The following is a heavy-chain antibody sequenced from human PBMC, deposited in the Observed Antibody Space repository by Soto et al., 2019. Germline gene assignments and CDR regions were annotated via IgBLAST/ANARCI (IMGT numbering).Heavy chain of an antibody. V-gene: IGHV1-69*06. CDR3: ARRDTSGFLRYFDN. J-gene: IGHJ4*02. CDR1: GGTLSNYA. D-gene: IGHD3-3*01. Sequence: QVQLVQSGAEVKKPGTSVKVSCRASGGTLSNYAISWLRQAPGQRLEWVGGIVPNVGTVNYAQKFRGKVTITADKSTGTAYMELSSLRSEDTALYYCARRDTSGFLRYFDNWGQGTQVTVSS. CDR2: IVPNVGTV.